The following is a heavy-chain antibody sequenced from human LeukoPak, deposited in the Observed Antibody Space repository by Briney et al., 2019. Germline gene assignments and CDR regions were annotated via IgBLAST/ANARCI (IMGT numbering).Heavy chain of an antibody. CDR2: ISAYNGNT. J-gene: IGHJ3*02. CDR1: GYTFTDFP. CDR3: ARGYSGVWYGGAFDI. D-gene: IGHD6-19*01. Sequence: ASVKVSCKASGYTFTDFPISWVRQAPGQGLEWMGWISAYNGNTNYAQKLQGRVTSTTDTSTSTAYMELRSLRSDDTAVYYCARGYSGVWYGGAFDIWGQGTMVTVSS. V-gene: IGHV1-18*01.